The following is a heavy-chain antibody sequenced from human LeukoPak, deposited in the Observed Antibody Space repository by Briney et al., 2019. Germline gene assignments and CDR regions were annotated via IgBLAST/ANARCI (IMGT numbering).Heavy chain of an antibody. J-gene: IGHJ5*02. D-gene: IGHD3-16*01. CDR1: GFTFSSYA. CDR2: VISSGDTT. V-gene: IGHV3-23*01. CDR3: AKGGYNWFDP. Sequence: GGSLRLSCAASGFTFSSYAMTWVRQAPGKGLEWVSAVISSGDTTSYADSVKGRFTISRDNSKNTLYLQMNGLRAGDTAIYYCAKGGYNWFDPWGQGTLVPVSS.